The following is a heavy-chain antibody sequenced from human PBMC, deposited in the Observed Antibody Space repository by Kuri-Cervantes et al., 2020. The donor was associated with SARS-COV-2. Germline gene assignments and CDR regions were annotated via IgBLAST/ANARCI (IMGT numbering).Heavy chain of an antibody. D-gene: IGHD2-2*02. Sequence: ASVKVSCQASGYTFTSYYMHWVRQAPGQGLEWMGIINPSGGSTSYAQKFQGRVTMTRDTSTSTVYMELSSLRSEDTAVYYCARAQLLYTFFDYWGQGTLVTVSS. CDR2: INPSGGST. CDR1: GYTFTSYY. J-gene: IGHJ4*02. V-gene: IGHV1-46*03. CDR3: ARAQLLYTFFDY.